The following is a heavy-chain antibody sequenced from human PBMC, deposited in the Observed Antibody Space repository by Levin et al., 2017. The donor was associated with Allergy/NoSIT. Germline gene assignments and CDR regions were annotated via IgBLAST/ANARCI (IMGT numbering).Heavy chain of an antibody. J-gene: IGHJ4*02. CDR3: ARGIFCTGGSCYSDY. CDR2: LYNNGNT. V-gene: IGHV3-53*01. D-gene: IGHD2-8*02. Sequence: GESLKISCAASGFIVSSHYMSWVRQAPGKGLEWVSLLYNNGNTYYADSVKGRFTISRDNSQNTLYLQMDRLRAEDTAVYYCARGIFCTGGSCYSDYWGQGTLVTVSS. CDR1: GFIVSSHY.